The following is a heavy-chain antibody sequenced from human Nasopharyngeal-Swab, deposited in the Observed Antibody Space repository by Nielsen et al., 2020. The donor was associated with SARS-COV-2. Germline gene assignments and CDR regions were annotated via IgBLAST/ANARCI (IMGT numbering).Heavy chain of an antibody. V-gene: IGHV3-73*01. J-gene: IGHJ4*02. D-gene: IGHD6-19*01. CDR2: IRSKANSYAT. CDR3: TLKYSSGWTQTFDY. CDR1: GFTFSSYS. Sequence: GGSLRLSCAASGFTFSSYSMNWVRQASGKGLEWVGRIRSKANSYATAYAASVKGRFTISRDDSKNTAYLQMNSLKTEDTAVYYCTLKYSSGWTQTFDYWGQGTLVTVSS.